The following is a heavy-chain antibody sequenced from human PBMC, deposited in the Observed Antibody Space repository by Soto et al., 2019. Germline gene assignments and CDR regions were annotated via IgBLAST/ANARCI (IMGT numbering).Heavy chain of an antibody. CDR1: GFTFSSYA. V-gene: IGHV3-30-3*01. CDR2: ISYDGSNK. J-gene: IGHJ4*02. D-gene: IGHD6-6*01. CDR3: ARGLEYSPSPLFDY. Sequence: GGSLRLSCAASGFTFSSYAMHWVRQAPGKGLEWVAVISYDGSNKYYADSVKGRFTISRDNSKNTLYLQMNSLRAEDTAVYYCARGLEYSPSPLFDYWGQGTLVTVSS.